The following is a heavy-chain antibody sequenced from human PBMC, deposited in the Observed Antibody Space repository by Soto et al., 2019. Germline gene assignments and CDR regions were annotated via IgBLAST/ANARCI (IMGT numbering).Heavy chain of an antibody. CDR3: AKIGTYLRMDV. CDR2: ISSGSGTT. D-gene: IGHD3-10*01. Sequence: EVQLVESGGGLVQPGGSLRLSCAVSGFTFSSYSMNWVRQAPGKGLEWVSYISSGSGTTYYADSVKGRFSISRDNANNSLYLQMNSLRVEDMAVYYCAKIGTYLRMDVWGQGTTVTVSS. J-gene: IGHJ6*02. V-gene: IGHV3-48*01. CDR1: GFTFSSYS.